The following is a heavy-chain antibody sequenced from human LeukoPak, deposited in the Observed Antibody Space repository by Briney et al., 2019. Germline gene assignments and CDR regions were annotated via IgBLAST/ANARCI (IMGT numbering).Heavy chain of an antibody. V-gene: IGHV4-39*01. CDR3: VRYRSGSNRFDY. CDR2: MYYSENT. J-gene: IGHJ4*02. D-gene: IGHD6-19*01. Sequence: SGTLSLTCAVSGDSISGKTYSWGWVRQPPGKGLEWIGYMYYSENTYYNPSLKSRVTISVDTSRIQFSLKLSSVTAADTAVYYCVRYRSGSNRFDYWGQGTLVTVSS. CDR1: GDSISGKTYS.